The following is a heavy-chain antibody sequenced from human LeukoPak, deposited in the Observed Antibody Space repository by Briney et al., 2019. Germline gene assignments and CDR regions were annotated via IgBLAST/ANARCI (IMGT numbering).Heavy chain of an antibody. D-gene: IGHD1-26*01. CDR3: ASGRLSGKGFDY. CDR2: IHSGGDS. V-gene: IGHV3-66*01. Sequence: GGSLRRSCAASGFTVTTNYISWVRQAPGKGLDWVSVIHSGGDSDYADSVKGRFIISRDNSKNTVYLQMNSLRGEDTAVYYCASGRLSGKGFDYWGQGSLVTVSS. CDR1: GFTVTTNY. J-gene: IGHJ4*02.